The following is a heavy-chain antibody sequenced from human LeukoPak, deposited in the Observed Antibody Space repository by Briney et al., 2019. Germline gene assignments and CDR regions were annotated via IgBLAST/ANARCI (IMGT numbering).Heavy chain of an antibody. CDR1: GFTFSSYG. Sequence: QPGRSLRLSCAASGFTFSSYGMHWVRQAPGKGLEWVAVIWHDGSNKCYADSVKGRFTISRDNSKNTLYLQMNSLRAEDTAVYYCAGDYGEYYYGMDVWGQGTTVTVSS. J-gene: IGHJ6*02. CDR3: AGDYGEYYYGMDV. CDR2: IWHDGSNK. D-gene: IGHD4-17*01. V-gene: IGHV3-33*01.